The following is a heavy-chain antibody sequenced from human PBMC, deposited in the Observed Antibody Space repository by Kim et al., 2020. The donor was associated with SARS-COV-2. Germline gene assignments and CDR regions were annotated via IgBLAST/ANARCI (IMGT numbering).Heavy chain of an antibody. Sequence: GGSLRLSCAASGFTFSTSWMTWVRQAPGKGLEWVANINQDGSERHYVDSLKGRFTISRDNAENSLFLQMNSLRVDDTAVYYCARDLPAQRAVGTDPGAYWGHGTLVTVSS. CDR1: GFTFSTSW. CDR3: ARDLPAQRAVGTDPGAY. CDR2: INQDGSER. J-gene: IGHJ4*01. D-gene: IGHD3-10*01. V-gene: IGHV3-7*01.